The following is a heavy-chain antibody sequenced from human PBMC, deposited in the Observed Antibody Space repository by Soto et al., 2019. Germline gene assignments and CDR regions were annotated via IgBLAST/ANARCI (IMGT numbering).Heavy chain of an antibody. Sequence: SETLSLTCTVSGGSISSYYWSWIRQPPGKGLEWIGYIYYSGSTNYNPSLKSQVTISVDTSKNQFSLKLSSVTAADTAVYYCARGDYGDFLFPFDYWGQGTLVTVSS. CDR2: IYYSGST. CDR1: GGSISSYY. CDR3: ARGDYGDFLFPFDY. J-gene: IGHJ4*02. V-gene: IGHV4-59*01. D-gene: IGHD4-17*01.